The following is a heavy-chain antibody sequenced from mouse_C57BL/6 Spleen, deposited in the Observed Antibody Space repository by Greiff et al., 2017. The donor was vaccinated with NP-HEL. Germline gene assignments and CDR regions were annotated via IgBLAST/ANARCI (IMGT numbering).Heavy chain of an antibody. CDR1: GYTFTSYW. V-gene: IGHV1-55*01. CDR3: ARENYYGSSYGYFDY. J-gene: IGHJ2*01. D-gene: IGHD1-1*01. CDR2: IYPGSGST. Sequence: QVQLQQPGAELVKPGASVKMSCKASGYTFTSYWITWVKQRPGQGLEWIGEIYPGSGSTNYNEKFKSKATLTVDTSSSTAYMQLSSLTSEDSAVYDCARENYYGSSYGYFDYWGQGTTLTVSS.